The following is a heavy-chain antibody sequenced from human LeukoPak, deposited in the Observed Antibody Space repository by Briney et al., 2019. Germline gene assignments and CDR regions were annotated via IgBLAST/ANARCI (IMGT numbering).Heavy chain of an antibody. CDR2: INHSGST. V-gene: IGHV4-34*01. J-gene: IGHJ4*02. D-gene: IGHD3-9*01. CDR1: GGSFSGYY. Sequence: SETLSLSCAVYGGSFSGYYWSWIRQPPGKGLEWIGEINHSGSTNYNPSLKSRVTISGDTSKKQFSLKLSSVTAADTAVYYCARGPQTYYDILTGLSFWGQGTLVTVSS. CDR3: ARGPQTYYDILTGLSF.